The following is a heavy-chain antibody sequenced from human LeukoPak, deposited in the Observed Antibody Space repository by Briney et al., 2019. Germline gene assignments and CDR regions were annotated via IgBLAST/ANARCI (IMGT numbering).Heavy chain of an antibody. CDR2: IYTSGSA. CDR1: GGSISSYY. CDR3: ARLGYCSGGSCYAVDY. Sequence: PETLSLTCTVSGGSISSYYWSWIRQPAGKGLEWIGRIYTSGSANYNPSLKSRVTMSVDTSKNQFSLKLSSVTAADTAVYYCARLGYCSGGSCYAVDYWGQGTLVTVSS. J-gene: IGHJ4*02. V-gene: IGHV4-4*07. D-gene: IGHD2-15*01.